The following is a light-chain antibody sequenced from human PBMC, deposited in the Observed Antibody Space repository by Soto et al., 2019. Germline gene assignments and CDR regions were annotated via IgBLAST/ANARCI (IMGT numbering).Light chain of an antibody. J-gene: IGKJ3*01. CDR2: GPS. Sequence: DIQMTQSPSSLSASVGDTVTITCRASQAISNYLDWFQQKPGEAPKLLIYGPSTFESGVPSRFSGGKSGTDFTLTISGLQPEDVAIYYCQKYNSLPFTFGPGTKVEIQ. CDR1: QAISNY. CDR3: QKYNSLPFT. V-gene: IGKV1-27*01.